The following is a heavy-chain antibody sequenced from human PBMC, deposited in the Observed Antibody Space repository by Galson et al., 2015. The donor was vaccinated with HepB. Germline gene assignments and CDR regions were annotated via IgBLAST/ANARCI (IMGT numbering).Heavy chain of an antibody. CDR3: ARGREAGNVGTTAYYYMDV. CDR1: GYTFTTYT. CDR2: INAGNGNT. Sequence: SVKVSCKASGYTFTTYTIHWVRQAPGQRLEWMGWINAGNGNTKYSQKFQDRVTITRDTSASTSYMELGSLRSEDTAAYYCARGREAGNVGTTAYYYMDVWGKGTTVTVSS. D-gene: IGHD1-26*01. J-gene: IGHJ6*03. V-gene: IGHV1-3*01.